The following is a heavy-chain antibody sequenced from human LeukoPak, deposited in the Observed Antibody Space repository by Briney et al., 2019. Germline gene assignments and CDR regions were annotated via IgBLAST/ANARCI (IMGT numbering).Heavy chain of an antibody. J-gene: IGHJ5*02. D-gene: IGHD3-22*01. V-gene: IGHV5-10-1*01. CDR1: GYSFTSYW. Sequence: PGESCPISCKGSGYSFTSYWISWVRQMPGKGLEWMGKIDPSDSYTNYSPSFQGHVTFSTDKSISTAYLQWSSLKASDTAMYYCARVLYYYDSSDYYINWFDAGSQAWLVTVSS. CDR2: IDPSDSYT. CDR3: ARVLYYYDSSDYYINWFDA.